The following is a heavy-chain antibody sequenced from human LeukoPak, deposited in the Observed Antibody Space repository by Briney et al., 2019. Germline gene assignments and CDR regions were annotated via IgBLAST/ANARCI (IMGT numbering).Heavy chain of an antibody. D-gene: IGHD6-13*01. J-gene: IGHJ4*02. CDR3: ARVGIIVAAGTSDY. CDR2: ISSSGTTI. CDR1: GFTFSDYY. V-gene: IGHV3-11*01. Sequence: GGSLRLSCAASGFTFSDYYMSWIRQAPGKGQEWVSYISSSGTTISYADSVKGRFTISRDNAKNSLYLQMNSLRAEDTAVYYCARVGIIVAAGTSDYWGQGTLVTVSS.